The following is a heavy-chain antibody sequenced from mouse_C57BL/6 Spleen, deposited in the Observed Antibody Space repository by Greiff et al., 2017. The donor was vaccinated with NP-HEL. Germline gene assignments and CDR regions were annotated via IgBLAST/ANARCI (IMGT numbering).Heavy chain of an antibody. CDR3: ARGMGSGYYYFDY. CDR2: IYPSDSET. CDR1: GYTFTSYW. V-gene: IGHV1-61*01. Sequence: QVQLQQSGAELVRPGSSVKLSCKASGYTFTSYWMDWVKQRPGQGLEWIGNIYPSDSETHYNQKFKDKATLTVDKSSRTAYMQLSSLTSEDSAVYYCARGMGSGYYYFDYWGQGTTLTVSP. J-gene: IGHJ2*01. D-gene: IGHD3-2*02.